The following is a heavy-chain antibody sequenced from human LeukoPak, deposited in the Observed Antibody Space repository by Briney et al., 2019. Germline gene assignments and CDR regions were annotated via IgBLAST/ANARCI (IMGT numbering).Heavy chain of an antibody. CDR3: ARQRDYWFDP. J-gene: IGHJ5*02. CDR2: IYTSGST. V-gene: IGHV4-4*09. Sequence: SETLSLTCTVSGGSISSYYWSWIRRPPGKGLEWIGYIYTSGSTNYNPSLKSRVTISVDTSKNQFSLKLSSVTAADTAVYYCARQRDYWFDPWGQGTLVTVSS. CDR1: GGSISSYY.